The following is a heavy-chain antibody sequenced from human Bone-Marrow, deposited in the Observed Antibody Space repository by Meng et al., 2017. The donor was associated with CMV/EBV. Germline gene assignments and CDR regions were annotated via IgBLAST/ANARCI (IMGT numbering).Heavy chain of an antibody. V-gene: IGHV3-30*04. CDR2: ISYDGSNK. Sequence: GGSLRLSCAASGFTFSSYAMHWVRQAPGKGLEWVAVISYDGSNKYYADSVKGRFTISRDNSKNTRYLQMNSLRAEDTAVYYCASWGRIEGPLWGQGTMVTVSS. D-gene: IGHD3-16*01. J-gene: IGHJ3*01. CDR3: ASWGRIEGPL. CDR1: GFTFSSYA.